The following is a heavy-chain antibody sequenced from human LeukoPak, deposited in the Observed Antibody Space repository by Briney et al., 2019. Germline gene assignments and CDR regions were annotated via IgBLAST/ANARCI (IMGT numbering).Heavy chain of an antibody. D-gene: IGHD1-1*01. CDR3: ARTTQGIFDY. V-gene: IGHV6-1*01. CDR2: TYYRSKWYH. CDR1: GDSVSSNSAA. J-gene: IGHJ4*02. Sequence: SQTLSLTCAISGDSVSSNSAAWIWIRQSPSRGLEWLGMTYYRSKWYHDYAVSVKSRITVTSDTSKNQFPLQLNSVTPEDAAVYYCARTTQGIFDYWGQGTLVTVSS.